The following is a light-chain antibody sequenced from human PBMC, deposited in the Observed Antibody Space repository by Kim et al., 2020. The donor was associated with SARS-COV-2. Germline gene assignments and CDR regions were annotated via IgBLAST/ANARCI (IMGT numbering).Light chain of an antibody. J-gene: IGLJ3*02. CDR1: SSNIGSHT. CDR3: AAWDDSLNGWV. CDR2: GNN. Sequence: GQMVTVSCSGTSSNIGSHTVNWYQQLPGTAPNLLIYGNNQRPSGVPDRFSGSKSGTSASLAISGLQSEDEADYYCAAWDDSLNGWVFGGGTKLTVL. V-gene: IGLV1-44*01.